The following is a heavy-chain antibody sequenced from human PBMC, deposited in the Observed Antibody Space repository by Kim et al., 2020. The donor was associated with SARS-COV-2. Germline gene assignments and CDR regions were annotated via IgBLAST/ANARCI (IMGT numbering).Heavy chain of an antibody. Sequence: GGSLRLSCTVSGFTFSRYWMSWVRQAPGEGLEWVANIKEDGSEKNYVDSVKGRFTISRDNAKNSLFLQMNSLRVDDTAVYYCVRGGYYFGDWGQGTLVTVSS. CDR3: VRGGYYFGD. J-gene: IGHJ4*02. CDR2: IKEDGSEK. CDR1: GFTFSRYW. V-gene: IGHV3-7*04.